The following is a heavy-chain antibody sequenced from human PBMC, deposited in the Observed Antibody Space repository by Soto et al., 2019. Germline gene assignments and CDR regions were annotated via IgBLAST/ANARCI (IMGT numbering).Heavy chain of an antibody. CDR2: TWYDESKT. Sequence: QVQLVESGGGRFQPGRSLRLSCAASGFTLSRYDIYWVRKAPGQGLEWVAVTWYDESKTYYGDSVKGRFTISRDNSKNTVNPQGDSQVVEDTAVYYCARDLNVEQEWPRSEFDNGGQGNLGTVSS. D-gene: IGHD5-12*01. CDR3: ARDLNVEQEWPRSEFDN. CDR1: GFTLSRYD. V-gene: IGHV3-33*01. J-gene: IGHJ4*02.